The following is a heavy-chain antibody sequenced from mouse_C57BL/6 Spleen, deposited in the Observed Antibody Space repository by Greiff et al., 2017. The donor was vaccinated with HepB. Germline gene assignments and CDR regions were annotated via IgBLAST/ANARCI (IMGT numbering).Heavy chain of an antibody. CDR1: GYTFTSYT. Sequence: QVQLQQSGAELARPGASVKMSCKASGYTFTSYTMHWVKQRPGQGLEWIGYINPSSGYTKYNQKFKDKATLTADKSSSTAYMQLSSLTSEDSAVYYCAREGYEYYAMDYWGQGTSVTVSS. J-gene: IGHJ4*01. D-gene: IGHD2-2*01. CDR3: AREGYEYYAMDY. V-gene: IGHV1-4*01. CDR2: INPSSGYT.